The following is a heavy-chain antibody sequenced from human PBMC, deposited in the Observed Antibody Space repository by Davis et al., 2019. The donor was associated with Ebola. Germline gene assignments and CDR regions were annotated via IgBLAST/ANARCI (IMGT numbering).Heavy chain of an antibody. V-gene: IGHV2-70*01. J-gene: IGHJ6*02. Sequence: SGPTLVKPTQTLTLTCTFSGFSLSTSGMCVSWIRQPPGKALEWLALIDWDDDKYYSTSLKTRLTISKDTSKNQVVLTMTNMDPVDTATYYCARIHAERYYDFWSGYPNYYYYGMDVWGQGTTVTVSS. CDR3: ARIHAERYYDFWSGYPNYYYYGMDV. CDR1: GFSLSTSGMC. D-gene: IGHD3-3*01. CDR2: IDWDDDK.